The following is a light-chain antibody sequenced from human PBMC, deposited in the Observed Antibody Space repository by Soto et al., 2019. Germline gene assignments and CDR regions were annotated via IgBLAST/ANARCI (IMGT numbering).Light chain of an antibody. V-gene: IGKV3-15*01. CDR3: QQYNKWPQT. Sequence: IVMTQSPATLSVSPWERATLSCRASQSVSSNLAWYQQKPGQAPRLLIYGASTRATGIPARFSGSGSGTEFTLTISSLQSEDFAVYYCQQYNKWPQTFGQGTKVDIK. CDR2: GAS. CDR1: QSVSSN. J-gene: IGKJ1*01.